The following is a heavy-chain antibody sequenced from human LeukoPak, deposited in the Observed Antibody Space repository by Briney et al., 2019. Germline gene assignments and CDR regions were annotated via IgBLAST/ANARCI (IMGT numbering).Heavy chain of an antibody. J-gene: IGHJ3*02. CDR3: ARGRYCSADICSGGDAFDI. D-gene: IGHD2-15*01. Sequence: SETLPLTCTVSGDSLSSSSLSTYYWSWIRLSAGKGLEWIGRIYTRGSTNYNPSLKSRVTMSVDTSKNQFSLKLSSVTAADTAVYYCARGRYCSADICSGGDAFDIWGQGTMVSVSS. CDR1: GDSLSSSSLSTYY. CDR2: IYTRGST. V-gene: IGHV4-4*07.